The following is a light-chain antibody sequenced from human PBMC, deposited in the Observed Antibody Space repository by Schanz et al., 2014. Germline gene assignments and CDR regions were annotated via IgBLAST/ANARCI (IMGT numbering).Light chain of an antibody. Sequence: EVVLTQSPGSLSLSPGERGTLSCRASQGVTSNYLAWYQQRPGQAPRLLMSGVHDRASGIPDRFSGSGSETDFSLTISRVEPEDSAVDYCQQYGESLWTFGPGTRVEIK. CDR1: QGVTSNY. V-gene: IGKV3-20*01. J-gene: IGKJ1*01. CDR2: GVH. CDR3: QQYGESLWT.